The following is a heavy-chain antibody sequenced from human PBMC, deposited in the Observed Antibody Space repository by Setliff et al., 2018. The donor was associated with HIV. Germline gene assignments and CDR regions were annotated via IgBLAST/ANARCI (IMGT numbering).Heavy chain of an antibody. CDR3: ARAPPSSNWASFDC. Sequence: PSETLSLTCTVSGGSISSYFWSWVRQPPGKGLEWIGYIYYSGSTNYNPSLKSRVTMSVDTFKNQFSLKLSSVTAADTAVYYCARAPPSSNWASFDCWGQGTLVTVSS. CDR1: GGSISSYF. J-gene: IGHJ4*02. V-gene: IGHV4-59*08. D-gene: IGHD1-1*01. CDR2: IYYSGST.